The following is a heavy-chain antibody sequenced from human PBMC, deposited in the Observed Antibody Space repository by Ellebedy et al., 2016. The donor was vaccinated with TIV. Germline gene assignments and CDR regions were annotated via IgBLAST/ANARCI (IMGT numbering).Heavy chain of an antibody. J-gene: IGHJ4*02. D-gene: IGHD5-18*01. CDR3: ARGRYSYGY. CDR2: IYYSGST. Sequence: SETLSLXXTASGGSVSSGSYYWSWIRQPPGKGLEWIGYIYYSGSTNYNPSLKSRVTISVDTSKNQFSLKLSSVTAADTAVYYCARGRYSYGYWGQGTLVTVSS. CDR1: GGSVSSGSYY. V-gene: IGHV4-61*01.